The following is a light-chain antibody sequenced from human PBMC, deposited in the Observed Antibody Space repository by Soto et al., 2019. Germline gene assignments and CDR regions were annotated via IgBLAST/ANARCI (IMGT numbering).Light chain of an antibody. CDR3: QHYNNWPYT. V-gene: IGKV3-11*01. CDR1: QSVSSY. J-gene: IGKJ2*01. Sequence: EIVLTQSPATLSLSPGERATLSCRASQSVSSYLAWYQQKPGQAPRLLIYDASNRATDVPARFSGSGSGTEFTLTISSLQSEDFAVYYCQHYNNWPYTFGQGTKLEIK. CDR2: DAS.